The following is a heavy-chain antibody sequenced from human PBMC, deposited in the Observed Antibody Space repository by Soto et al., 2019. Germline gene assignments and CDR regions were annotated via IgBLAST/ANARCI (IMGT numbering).Heavy chain of an antibody. Sequence: QVQLQQSGPGLVKPSQTLSLSCAISGDSVSSNSAAWNWIRQSPSRGLEWLGRTYYRSKWYNDYAESVKSRITINPDTSKKQFSLHLNSVPPEDTAVYYCARDPPDFQSAFDYWGQGTLVTVSS. CDR1: GDSVSSNSAA. J-gene: IGHJ4*02. CDR2: TYYRSKWYN. V-gene: IGHV6-1*01. CDR3: ARDPPDFQSAFDY.